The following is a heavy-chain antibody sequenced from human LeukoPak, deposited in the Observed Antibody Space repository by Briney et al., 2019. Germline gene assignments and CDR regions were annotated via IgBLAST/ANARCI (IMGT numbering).Heavy chain of an antibody. CDR2: IYYRGGT. D-gene: IGHD1-26*01. J-gene: IGHJ4*02. V-gene: IGHV4-59*08. Sequence: SETLSLTCTVSGGSISSYYWNWIRQPPGRGLEWIGYIYYRGGTNYNPSLKSRVTISVDTSKNQFSLKLSSVTAADTAVYYCARHGYVGATTVLDYWGQGALVTVSS. CDR3: ARHGYVGATTVLDY. CDR1: GGSISSYY.